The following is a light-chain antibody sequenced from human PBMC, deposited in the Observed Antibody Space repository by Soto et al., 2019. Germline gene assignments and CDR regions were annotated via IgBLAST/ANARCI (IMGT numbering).Light chain of an antibody. V-gene: IGKV1-5*03. CDR1: QTVNSW. CDR3: QQYNSYWT. J-gene: IGKJ1*01. Sequence: DIQMTQSPSTLSASVGDRVTITCRASQTVNSWLAWYQQKPGKAPNLLIFKASRLASGVPSRFSGSGFGTEFTLTISSLQPDDFATYYCQQYNSYWTFGQGTKVEIK. CDR2: KAS.